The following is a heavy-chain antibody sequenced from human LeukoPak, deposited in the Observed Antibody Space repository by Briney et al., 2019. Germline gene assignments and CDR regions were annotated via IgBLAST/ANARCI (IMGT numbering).Heavy chain of an antibody. V-gene: IGHV4-39*07. Sequence: SETLSLTCTVSGGSIRSSSYYWGWIRQPPGKGLEWIGNIYYSESTYYNPSLKSRVTISLDTSKNQFSLKLSSATAADTAVYYCARAQTPYYDFWSGYSALNYYYYMDVWGKGTTVTVSS. CDR2: IYYSEST. J-gene: IGHJ6*03. CDR1: GGSIRSSSYY. CDR3: ARAQTPYYDFWSGYSALNYYYYMDV. D-gene: IGHD3-3*01.